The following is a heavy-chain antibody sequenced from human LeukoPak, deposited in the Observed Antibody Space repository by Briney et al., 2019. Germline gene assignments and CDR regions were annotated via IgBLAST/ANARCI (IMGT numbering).Heavy chain of an antibody. V-gene: IGHV3-49*04. Sequence: SLRLFCTASGFTFGDDAMSCVRQAPGEGLEWGGFIRSKAYGGTTEYAASVKDRFTISRDDSKSIAYLQMNSLKTEDTAVYYCSRGSNSWYYYYMDVWGKGTTVTVSS. CDR2: IRSKAYGGTT. CDR1: GFTFGDDA. D-gene: IGHD6-13*01. CDR3: SRGSNSWYYYYMDV. J-gene: IGHJ6*03.